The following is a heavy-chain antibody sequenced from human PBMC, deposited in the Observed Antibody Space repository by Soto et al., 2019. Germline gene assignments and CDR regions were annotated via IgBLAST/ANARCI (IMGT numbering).Heavy chain of an antibody. Sequence: PGESLKISCKGSGYSFAGYWITWVRQKPGKGLEWMGRIDPSDSQTYYSPSFRGHVTISVTKSITTVFLQRSSLRASDTGMYYCARQIYDSDTGPNFQYYFDSWGQGTPVTVSS. CDR2: IDPSDSQT. CDR1: GYSFAGYW. V-gene: IGHV5-10-1*01. D-gene: IGHD3-22*01. CDR3: ARQIYDSDTGPNFQYYFDS. J-gene: IGHJ4*02.